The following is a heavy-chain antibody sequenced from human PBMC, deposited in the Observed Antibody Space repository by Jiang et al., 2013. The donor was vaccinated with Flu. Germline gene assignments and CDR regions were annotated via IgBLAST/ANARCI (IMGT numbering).Heavy chain of an antibody. CDR2: TYYRSKWYN. V-gene: IGHV6-1*01. CDR3: ARTHSSSSSIDY. D-gene: IGHD6-6*01. J-gene: IGHJ4*02. Sequence: SSNSAAWNWIRQSPSRGLEWLGRTYYRSKWYNDYAVSVKSRIAINPDTSKNQFSLQLSSVTPEDTAVYYCARTHSSSSSIDYWGQGTLVTVSS. CDR1: SSNSAA.